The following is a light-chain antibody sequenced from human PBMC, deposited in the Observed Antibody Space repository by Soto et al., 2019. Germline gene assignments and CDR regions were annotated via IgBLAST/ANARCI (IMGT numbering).Light chain of an antibody. CDR2: DVS. V-gene: IGLV2-14*01. Sequence: QSALTQPASVSVSPVQSITISCTGNSSDGGGYNYVSWYQQHPGKAPKLMIYDVSNRPSGVSNRFSGSKSGNTASLTISGLQAEDEADYYCSSYTSSSTLVVFGGGTKLTVL. CDR3: SSYTSSSTLVV. CDR1: SSDGGGYNY. J-gene: IGLJ2*01.